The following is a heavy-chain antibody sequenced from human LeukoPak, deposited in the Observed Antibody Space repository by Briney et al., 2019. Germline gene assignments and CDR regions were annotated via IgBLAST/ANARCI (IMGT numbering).Heavy chain of an antibody. V-gene: IGHV3-23*01. D-gene: IGHD3-10*01. CDR3: TGNYYGSGSYADFDY. J-gene: IGHJ4*02. CDR2: ISGSGGST. Sequence: PGGSLLLSCAASGFTFSSYAMSWVRQAPGKGLEWVSAISGSGGSTYYADSVKGRFTISRDDSKNTAYLQMDSLKTEDTAVYYCTGNYYGSGSYADFDYWGQGTLVTVSS. CDR1: GFTFSSYA.